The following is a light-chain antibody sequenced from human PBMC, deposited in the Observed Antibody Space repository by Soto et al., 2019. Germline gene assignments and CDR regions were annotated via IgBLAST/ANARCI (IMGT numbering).Light chain of an antibody. V-gene: IGKV3-15*01. J-gene: IGKJ1*01. Sequence: EIVMTQSPATLSVSPGERATLSCRASQSVSSKLAWYQQKHGQAPRLLIYGASTRATGIPARFSGSGSGTEFPLTISSLQSEDFAVYYCQQYNNWWTFGQGTKVEIK. CDR3: QQYNNWWT. CDR2: GAS. CDR1: QSVSSK.